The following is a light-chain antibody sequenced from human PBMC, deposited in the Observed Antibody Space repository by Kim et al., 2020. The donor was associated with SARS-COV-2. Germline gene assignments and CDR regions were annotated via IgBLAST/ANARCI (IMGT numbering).Light chain of an antibody. Sequence: RQPPSVSAAPGEKVTISCSGSSSNIGNNYVSWYQQVPGTSPQLLIFDNNRRPSGIPDRFSGSKSGTSATLGITGLQTGDKADYYCETWDSSLSAVLFGGGTQLTVL. CDR2: DNN. CDR1: SSNIGNNY. V-gene: IGLV1-51*01. J-gene: IGLJ2*01. CDR3: ETWDSSLSAVL.